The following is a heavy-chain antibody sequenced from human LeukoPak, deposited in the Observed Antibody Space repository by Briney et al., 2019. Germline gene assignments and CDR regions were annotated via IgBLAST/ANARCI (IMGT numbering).Heavy chain of an antibody. Sequence: PGGSLRPSCAASGFTFSNYAMNWVRQAPGKGLEWVSAISGSGGSTYYADSVKGRFTISRDNSKNTLNLQMNSLRAEDTAVYYCAKYRGWYVEDWFDPWGQGTLVTVSS. V-gene: IGHV3-23*01. J-gene: IGHJ5*02. CDR1: GFTFSNYA. CDR3: AKYRGWYVEDWFDP. D-gene: IGHD6-19*01. CDR2: ISGSGGST.